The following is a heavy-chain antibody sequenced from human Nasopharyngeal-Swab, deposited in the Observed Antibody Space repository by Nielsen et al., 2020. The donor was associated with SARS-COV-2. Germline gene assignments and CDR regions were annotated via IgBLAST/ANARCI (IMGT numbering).Heavy chain of an antibody. D-gene: IGHD6-19*01. CDR1: GYTFTSYA. V-gene: IGHV1-69*04. J-gene: IGHJ4*02. CDR3: AREVFPAVGHFDY. CDR2: IIPILGIA. Sequence: SVKVSCKASGYTFTSYAISWVRQAPGQGLEWMGRIIPILGIANYAQKFQGRVTITADKSTSTAYMELSSLRSEDTAVYYCAREVFPAVGHFDYWGQGTLVTVSS.